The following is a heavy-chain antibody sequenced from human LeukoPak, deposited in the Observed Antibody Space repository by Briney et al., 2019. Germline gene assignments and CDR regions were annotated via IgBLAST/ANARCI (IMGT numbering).Heavy chain of an antibody. CDR3: VRDRDWAFDY. V-gene: IGHV3-30*02. Sequence: GGSLRLFCGASGFTFTYYGMHWVRQAPGKGLEWVTFVRSDGSDKYYADSVKGRFTFSRDNSKNTVYLQMNSLRPEDTAVYYCVRDRDWAFDYWGQGSLVTVSS. CDR1: GFTFTYYG. D-gene: IGHD2-21*02. CDR2: VRSDGSDK. J-gene: IGHJ4*02.